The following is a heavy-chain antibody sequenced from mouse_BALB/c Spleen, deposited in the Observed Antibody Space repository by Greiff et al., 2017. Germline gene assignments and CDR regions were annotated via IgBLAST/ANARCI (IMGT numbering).Heavy chain of an antibody. V-gene: IGHV1S127*01. CDR2: IDPSDSYT. Sequence: QVQLKQPGAELVKPGASVKMSCKASGYTFTSYWMHWVKQRPGQGLEWIGVIDPSDSYTSYNQKFKGKATLTVDTSSSTAYMQLSSLTSEDSAVYYCTRWAYWGQGTLVTVSA. CDR3: TRWAY. J-gene: IGHJ3*01. CDR1: GYTFTSYW.